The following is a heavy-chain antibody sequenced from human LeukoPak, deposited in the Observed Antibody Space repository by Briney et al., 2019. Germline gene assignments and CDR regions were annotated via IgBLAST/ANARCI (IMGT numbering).Heavy chain of an antibody. CDR1: GGSIRNF. Sequence: SETLSLTCSVSGGSIRNFWSWIRQSAGKGLEHIGRIYTTGSTNYNPSLRSRVTMSVDTSRNQFSLNLKSVNAADTAVYYCARAGYTSTWTFDYRGQGILVTVSS. J-gene: IGHJ4*02. D-gene: IGHD6-13*01. CDR2: IYTTGST. V-gene: IGHV4-4*07. CDR3: ARAGYTSTWTFDY.